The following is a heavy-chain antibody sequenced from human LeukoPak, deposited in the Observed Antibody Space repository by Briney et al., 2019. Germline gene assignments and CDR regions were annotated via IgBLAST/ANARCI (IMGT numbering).Heavy chain of an antibody. CDR3: ARNRFYLTGAYYFDP. CDR2: ISDSGNT. CDR1: GASMKNSF. J-gene: IGHJ5*02. D-gene: IGHD3-22*01. Sequence: SETLSLTCSVSGASMKNSFWSWIRQPPGKGLEWIGYISDSGNTNYNPSLKSRVTFSIDTCKGQFYLNLRSVTAADTALYFCARNRFYLTGAYYFDPWGRGTQVTVSS. V-gene: IGHV4-59*01.